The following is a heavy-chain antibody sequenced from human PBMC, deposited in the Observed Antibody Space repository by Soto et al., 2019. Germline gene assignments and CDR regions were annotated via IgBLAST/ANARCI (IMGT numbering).Heavy chain of an antibody. D-gene: IGHD3-22*01. J-gene: IGHJ4*02. CDR1: GDTFSSYA. CDR3: ARVGPAHYYDSSGYYSPLDY. Sequence: GASVKVSCKASGDTFSSYAINWVRQAPGQGLEWMGGFIPMFGTANYAQEFKGRVTITAGESTSTVYMELSSLRSEDTAVYYCARVGPAHYYDSSGYYSPLDYWGQGTLVTVSS. V-gene: IGHV1-69*13. CDR2: FIPMFGTA.